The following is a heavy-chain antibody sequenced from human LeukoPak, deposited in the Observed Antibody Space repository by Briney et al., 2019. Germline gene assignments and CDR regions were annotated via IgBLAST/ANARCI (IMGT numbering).Heavy chain of an antibody. CDR3: AGLEAHRPLDY. CDR1: GGSFSDNNFF. CDR2: IYNSGST. J-gene: IGHJ4*02. Sequence: SETLSLTCTVSGGSFSDNNFFWNWIRQPPGKGLEWIGYIYNSGSTNYNPALNSRVTISVDTSNNQFSLKLSSVIAADTAVYYCAGLEAHRPLDYWGQGTLVTVSS. V-gene: IGHV4-61*01.